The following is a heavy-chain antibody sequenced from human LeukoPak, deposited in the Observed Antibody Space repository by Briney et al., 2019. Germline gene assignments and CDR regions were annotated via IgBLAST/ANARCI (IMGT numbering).Heavy chain of an antibody. D-gene: IGHD1-1*01. Sequence: SVKVSCKASGGAFSDYAITWVRQAPGQGLEWMGRIIPFVDIPYYAQRFQGRVTITADKSTSTVYMELSSLKSEDTAVYYCASALVGKQLHPSEWGQGTLVTVSS. CDR3: ASALVGKQLHPSE. CDR1: GGAFSDYA. V-gene: IGHV1-69*04. J-gene: IGHJ4*02. CDR2: IIPFVDIP.